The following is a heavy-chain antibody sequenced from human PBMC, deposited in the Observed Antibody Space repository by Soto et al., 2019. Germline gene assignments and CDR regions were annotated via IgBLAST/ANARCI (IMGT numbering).Heavy chain of an antibody. CDR2: IDPSDSYT. V-gene: IGHV5-10-1*01. CDR1: GYSFTSYW. Sequence: GESLKISCKGSGYSFTSYWISWVRQMPGKGLEWMGRIDPSDSYTNCSPSFQGHVTISADKSISTAYLQWSSLKASDTAMYYCARHCKQLVPCYGMDVWGQGTTVTVSS. CDR3: ARHCKQLVPCYGMDV. J-gene: IGHJ6*02. D-gene: IGHD6-6*01.